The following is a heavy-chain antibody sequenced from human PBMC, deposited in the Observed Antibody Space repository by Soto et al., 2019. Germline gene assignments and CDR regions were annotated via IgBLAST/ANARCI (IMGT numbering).Heavy chain of an antibody. J-gene: IGHJ5*02. CDR1: GGSFSGYY. CDR3: ARGYLVYGDYTRFDP. CDR2: INHSGST. Sequence: QVQLQQWGAGLLKPSETLSLTCAVYGGSFSGYYWSWIRQPPGKGLEWIGEINHSGSTNYDPSLKSRVTISVDTSKNQFSLKLSSVTAADTAVYYCARGYLVYGDYTRFDPWGQGTLVTVSS. V-gene: IGHV4-34*01. D-gene: IGHD4-17*01.